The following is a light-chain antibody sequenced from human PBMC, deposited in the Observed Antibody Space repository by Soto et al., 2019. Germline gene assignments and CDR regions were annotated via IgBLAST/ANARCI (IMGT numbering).Light chain of an antibody. J-gene: IGKJ4*01. V-gene: IGKV1-9*01. CDR1: QDISDY. CDR3: QQLNSYPLT. Sequence: DIQLTQSPSFLSASVGDRVTITCRASQDISDYLAWYQQRPGKAPKLLIYAASTLQSGVPSRFSGSGSGTEFTLTISSLQPEDFATYSCQQLNSYPLTFGLGTKVDIK. CDR2: AAS.